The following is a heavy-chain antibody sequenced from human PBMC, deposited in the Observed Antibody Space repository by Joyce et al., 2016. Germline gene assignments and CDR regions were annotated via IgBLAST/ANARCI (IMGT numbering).Heavy chain of an antibody. D-gene: IGHD2-21*02. CDR3: ARELAVVVTAIPDRYFQH. Sequence: EVQLVESGGGLVQPGGSLRLSCAASGFTFSSYSMNWVRQAPGKGLEWVSYISSSSSTIHYADSVRGRFTISRDNAMNSLYLQMNSLRDEDTAVYYCARELAVVVTAIPDRYFQHWGQGTLVSVSS. J-gene: IGHJ1*01. CDR2: ISSSSSTI. V-gene: IGHV3-48*02. CDR1: GFTFSSYS.